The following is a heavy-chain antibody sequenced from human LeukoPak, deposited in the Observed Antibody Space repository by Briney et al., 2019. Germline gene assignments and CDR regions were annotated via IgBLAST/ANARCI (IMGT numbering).Heavy chain of an antibody. Sequence: SETLSVTCAVYGESFSGYYWSWIRQPPGKGLEWIGEINHSGSTNYNPSLKSRVTISVDTSKNQFSLKLSSVTAADTAVYYCARRAYYGSGSYGYWGQGTLVTVSS. J-gene: IGHJ4*02. D-gene: IGHD3-10*01. V-gene: IGHV4-34*01. CDR2: INHSGST. CDR1: GESFSGYY. CDR3: ARRAYYGSGSYGY.